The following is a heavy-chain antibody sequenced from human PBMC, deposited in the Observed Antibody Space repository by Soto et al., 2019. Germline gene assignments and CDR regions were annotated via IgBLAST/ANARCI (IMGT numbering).Heavy chain of an antibody. CDR3: TREEVTALDY. D-gene: IGHD2-21*02. CDR2: IRSKAYGGTT. Sequence: PGGSLRLSCTASGFTFGDYAMSWVRQAPGKGLEWVGFIRSKAYGGTTEYAASVKGRFTISRDDSKSIAYLQMNSLKTEDTAVYYCTREEVTALDYCGQGTLVTVSS. V-gene: IGHV3-49*04. CDR1: GFTFGDYA. J-gene: IGHJ4*02.